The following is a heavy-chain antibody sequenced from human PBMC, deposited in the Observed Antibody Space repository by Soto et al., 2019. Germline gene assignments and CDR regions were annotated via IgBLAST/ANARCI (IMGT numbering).Heavy chain of an antibody. CDR2: ISGSGGST. J-gene: IGHJ3*02. CDR3: AKDRSSGQQLVGFAFDI. V-gene: IGHV3-23*01. Sequence: EVQLLESGGGLVQPGGSLRLSCAASGVTFSSYAMSWVRQAPGKGLEWVSAISGSGGSTYYADSVKGRFTISRDNSKNTLYLQINSLRAEDTAVYYCAKDRSSGQQLVGFAFDIWGQGTMVPVSS. D-gene: IGHD6-13*01. CDR1: GVTFSSYA.